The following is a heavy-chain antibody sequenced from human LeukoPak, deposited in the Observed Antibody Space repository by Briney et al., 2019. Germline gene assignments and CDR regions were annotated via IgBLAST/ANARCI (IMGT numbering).Heavy chain of an antibody. V-gene: IGHV3-30*03. CDR1: GFTFRNYG. CDR3: ASRAH. J-gene: IGHJ4*02. CDR2: ISYDGRRK. Sequence: PGGSLRLSCVVSGFTFRNYGIQWVRQAPGKGLEWVAVISYDGRRKYYTDSVEGRFTISRDDSKHTLYKQMDSLRAEHTGVYYCASRAHWGQGTLVTVS.